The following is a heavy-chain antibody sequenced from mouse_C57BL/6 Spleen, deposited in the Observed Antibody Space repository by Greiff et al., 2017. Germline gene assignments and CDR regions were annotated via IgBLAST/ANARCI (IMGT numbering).Heavy chain of an antibody. CDR2: ISSGGSYT. CDR3: ARHWEVGYFDY. D-gene: IGHD1-3*01. J-gene: IGHJ2*01. Sequence: EVKLMESGGDLVKPGGSLKLSCAASGFTFSSYGMSWVRQTPDKRLEWVATISSGGSYTYYPDSVKGRFTISRDNAKNTLYLQMSSLKSEDTAMYYCARHWEVGYFDYWGQGTTLTVSS. CDR1: GFTFSSYG. V-gene: IGHV5-6*01.